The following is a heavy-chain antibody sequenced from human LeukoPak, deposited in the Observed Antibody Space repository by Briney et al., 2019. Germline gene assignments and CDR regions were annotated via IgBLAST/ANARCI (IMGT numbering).Heavy chain of an antibody. CDR1: GFTFSTYT. D-gene: IGHD3-22*01. J-gene: IGHJ4*02. V-gene: IGHV3-48*04. CDR2: ISSSGSTI. CDR3: AKDQYYYDSRNSWGLDY. Sequence: PGGSLRLSCAASGFTFSTYTMNWVRQAPGKGLEWVSYISSSGSTIYYADSVKGRFTISRDNAKNSLYLQMNSLRAEDTAVYYCAKDQYYYDSRNSWGLDYWGQGTLVTVSS.